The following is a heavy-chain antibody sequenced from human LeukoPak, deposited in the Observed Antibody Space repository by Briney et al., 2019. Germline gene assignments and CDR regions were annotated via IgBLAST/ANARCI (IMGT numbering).Heavy chain of an antibody. CDR3: ARDGSWFGELLWMQQIDY. V-gene: IGHV1-2*02. J-gene: IGHJ4*02. Sequence: ASVKVSFKASGYTFTGYYMHWVRQAPGQGLEWMGWVNPNSGGTNCAQKFQCRVTMTRDTSISTAYMELSGLRSDDTAVYYCARDGSWFGELLWMQQIDYWGQGTLVTVSS. D-gene: IGHD3-10*01. CDR2: VNPNSGGT. CDR1: GYTFTGYY.